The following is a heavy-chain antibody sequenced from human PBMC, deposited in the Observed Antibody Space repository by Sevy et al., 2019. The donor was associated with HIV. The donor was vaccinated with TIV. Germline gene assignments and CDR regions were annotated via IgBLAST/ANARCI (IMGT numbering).Heavy chain of an antibody. CDR1: GYTFTSYY. J-gene: IGHJ4*02. CDR2: INPSGGST. CDR3: AREIGGIQLWRLGGVFDY. D-gene: IGHD5-18*01. Sequence: ASVKVSCKASGYTFTSYYMHWVRQAPGQGLEWMGIINPSGGSTSYAQKFQGRVTMTRDTSTSTVYMELSSLRSGDTAVYYCAREIGGIQLWRLGGVFDYWGQGTLVTVSS. V-gene: IGHV1-46*01.